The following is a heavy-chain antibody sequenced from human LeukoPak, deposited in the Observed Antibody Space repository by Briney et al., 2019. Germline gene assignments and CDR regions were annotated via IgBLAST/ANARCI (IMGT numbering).Heavy chain of an antibody. CDR1: GFTFSSYW. CDR3: ARALREPWGVDRYYFDY. Sequence: GGSLRLSCAASGFTFSSYWMSWVRQAPGKGLEWVANIKQDGSEKYYVDSVKGRFTISRDNAKNSLYLQMNSLRAEDTAVYYCARALREPWGVDRYYFDYWGQGTLVTVSS. CDR2: IKQDGSEK. J-gene: IGHJ4*02. V-gene: IGHV3-7*01. D-gene: IGHD1-26*01.